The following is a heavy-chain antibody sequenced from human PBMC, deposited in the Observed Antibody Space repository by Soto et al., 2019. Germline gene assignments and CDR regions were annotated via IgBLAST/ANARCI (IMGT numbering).Heavy chain of an antibody. CDR1: GGSFSGYS. D-gene: IGHD3-10*01. V-gene: IGHV4-34*01. CDR2: IYHSGST. Sequence: SETLSLTCAVYGGSFSGYSWTWIRQPPGKGLEWIGEIYHSGSTNYNPSLKSRVTISVDKSKNQFSLKLSSVTAADTAVYYCASRFGELFGYDYYYYGMDVWGQGTTVTVS. CDR3: ASRFGELFGYDYYYYGMDV. J-gene: IGHJ6*02.